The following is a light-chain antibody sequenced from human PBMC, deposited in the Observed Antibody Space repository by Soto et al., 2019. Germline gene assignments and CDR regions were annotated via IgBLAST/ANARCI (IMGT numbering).Light chain of an antibody. CDR1: QSVSRNY. Sequence: EIVLTQSPGTLSLSPGQRATLSCRASQSVSRNYLAWYQQKPGQAPRPLIFGASSRATGIPDRFSGGGSGTEFTLTISRLEPEDFAVYYCQQYGNSAQTFGQGTKVDIK. CDR3: QQYGNSAQT. CDR2: GAS. V-gene: IGKV3-20*01. J-gene: IGKJ1*01.